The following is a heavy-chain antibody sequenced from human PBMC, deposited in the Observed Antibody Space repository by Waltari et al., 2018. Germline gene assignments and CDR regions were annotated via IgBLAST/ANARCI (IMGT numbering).Heavy chain of an antibody. CDR3: AREGDIVVVVAATPSDYYFDY. D-gene: IGHD2-15*01. J-gene: IGHJ4*02. CDR2: ISYDGSNK. CDR1: GFTFSSYA. V-gene: IGHV3-30-3*01. Sequence: QVQLVESGGGVVQPGRSLRLSCAASGFTFSSYAMHWVRQAPGKGLEWVAVISYDGSNKYYADSVKGRFTISRDNSKNTLYLQMNSLRAEDTAVHYCAREGDIVVVVAATPSDYYFDYWGQGTLVTVSS.